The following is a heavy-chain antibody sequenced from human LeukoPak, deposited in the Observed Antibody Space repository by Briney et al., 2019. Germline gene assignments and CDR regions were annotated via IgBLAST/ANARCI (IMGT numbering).Heavy chain of an antibody. D-gene: IGHD6-19*01. CDR2: ISWNSGKI. V-gene: IGHV3-9*01. J-gene: IGHJ4*02. CDR3: AKDSRSDASGWYKY. Sequence: PGGSLRLSCAASGFTFDDYAMHWVRQAPGKGLEWVSGISWNSGKIGYADSVKGRFTISRDNAKNSVFLQMNSLRAEDTAFYYCAKDSRSDASGWYKYWGQGTLVTVSS. CDR1: GFTFDDYA.